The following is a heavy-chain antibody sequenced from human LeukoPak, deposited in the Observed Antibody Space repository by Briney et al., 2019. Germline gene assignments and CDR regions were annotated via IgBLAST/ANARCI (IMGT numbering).Heavy chain of an antibody. CDR2: LSSSGSAF. CDR1: GFTFRSYE. D-gene: IGHD3-10*01. J-gene: IGHJ4*02. CDR3: TKGPRTVRFGDRHKGIFDY. Sequence: GGSLRLSCEDSGFTFRSYEMNWVRQAPGKGLEWIAYLSSSGSAFSYADSVKGRFTISRDNSKNTLYLQMNSLRSEDTAVYYCTKGPRTVRFGDRHKGIFDYWGQGTLVTVSS. V-gene: IGHV3-48*03.